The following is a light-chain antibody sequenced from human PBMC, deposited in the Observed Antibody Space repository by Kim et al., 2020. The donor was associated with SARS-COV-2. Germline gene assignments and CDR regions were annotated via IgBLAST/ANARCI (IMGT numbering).Light chain of an antibody. V-gene: IGLV1-47*01. CDR1: SSNIGSDY. J-gene: IGLJ2*01. CDR2: RNN. CDR3: ASWDDSLSGLV. Sequence: GQRVTSSCSGSSSNIGSDYAYWYQQLPGTAPKVLIYRNNQRPSGVPDRFSGSKSDTSASLAISGLRSEDEGDYYCASWDDSLSGLVFGGGTQLTVL.